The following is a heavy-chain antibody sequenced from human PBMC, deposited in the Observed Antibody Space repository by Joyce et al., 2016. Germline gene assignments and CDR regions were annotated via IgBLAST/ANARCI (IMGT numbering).Heavy chain of an antibody. D-gene: IGHD3-10*01. V-gene: IGHV3-30-3*01. CDR2: ISSGGSNK. CDR1: GFTFSSYA. CDR3: ARDRDDTYYFDY. J-gene: IGHJ4*02. Sequence: QVHLVESGGGVVQPGRSLRLSCSASGFTFSSYAMYWVRQAPGKGLEWVTFISSGGSNKYYADSVKGRFTISRDNSKNTLYLQMNSLRAEDTAVYYCARDRDDTYYFDYWGQGTLVTVSS.